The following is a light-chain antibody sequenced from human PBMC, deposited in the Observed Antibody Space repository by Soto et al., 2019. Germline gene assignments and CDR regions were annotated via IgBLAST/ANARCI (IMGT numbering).Light chain of an antibody. Sequence: EVVLTQSPGTLSLSPGDRATLSCRASQSLSSTYLVWYQQRSGRAPRLLISAASSRAAGVPDRFSGSGSGTDFTLTITSLEPEEFAVYYCQQYNSSPFSFGQGTKVEIK. CDR1: QSLSSTY. CDR3: QQYNSSPFS. J-gene: IGKJ2*01. CDR2: AAS. V-gene: IGKV3-20*01.